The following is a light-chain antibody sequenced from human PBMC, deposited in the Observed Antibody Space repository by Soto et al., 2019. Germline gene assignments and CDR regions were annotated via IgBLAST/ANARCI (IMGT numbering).Light chain of an antibody. CDR1: SSDVGAYDY. V-gene: IGLV2-14*03. J-gene: IGLJ1*01. Sequence: SVLTQPASVSGSPGQSITISCTGTSSDVGAYDYVSWYQQHPDKAPKLMIYEVSNRPSGVSNRFSGSKSVNTATLTISGLQAEDEADYYCRSYTSSSTRVFGNGTKVTV. CDR3: RSYTSSSTRV. CDR2: EVS.